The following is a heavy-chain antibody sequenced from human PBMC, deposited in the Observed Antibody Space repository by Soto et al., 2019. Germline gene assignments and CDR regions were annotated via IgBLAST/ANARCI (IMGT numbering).Heavy chain of an antibody. V-gene: IGHV3-21*01. D-gene: IGHD6-6*01. J-gene: IGHJ5*02. CDR3: ARGIRLSSSSKNWFDP. CDR2: ISSSSSYI. Sequence: LRLSCAASGFTFTRYSMNWVRQAPGKGLEWVSSISSSSSYIYYADSVKGRFTISRDNAKNSLYLQMNSLRAEDTAVYYCARGIRLSSSSKNWFDPWGQGTLVTVSS. CDR1: GFTFTRYS.